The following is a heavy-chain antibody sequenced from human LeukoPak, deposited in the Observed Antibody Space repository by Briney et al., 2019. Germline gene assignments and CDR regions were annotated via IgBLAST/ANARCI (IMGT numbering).Heavy chain of an antibody. Sequence: PGGSLRLSCAASGFTVSSNYMSWVRQAPGKGLVWVSRINSDGSSTSYADSVKGRFTISRDNAKNTLYLQMNSLRAEDTAVYYCAREFSGYYYDRLDGGDIWGQGTMVTVSS. J-gene: IGHJ3*02. CDR2: INSDGSST. CDR3: AREFSGYYYDRLDGGDI. CDR1: GFTVSSNY. V-gene: IGHV3-74*01. D-gene: IGHD3-22*01.